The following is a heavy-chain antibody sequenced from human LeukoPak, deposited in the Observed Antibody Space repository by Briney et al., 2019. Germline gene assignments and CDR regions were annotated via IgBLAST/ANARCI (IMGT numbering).Heavy chain of an antibody. CDR3: AKAIAGTDSAFDI. J-gene: IGHJ3*02. Sequence: GGSLRLSCAASGFTFSTYAMSWVRQAPGKGLECVSAISGSGGSTYYADSVEGRFTISRDNSKNTLCLQMNSLRAEDTAVYYCAKAIAGTDSAFDIWGQGTMVTVSS. V-gene: IGHV3-23*01. D-gene: IGHD6-13*01. CDR2: ISGSGGST. CDR1: GFTFSTYA.